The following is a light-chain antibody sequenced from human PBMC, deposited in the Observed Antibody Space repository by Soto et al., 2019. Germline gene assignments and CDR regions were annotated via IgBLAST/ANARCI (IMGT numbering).Light chain of an antibody. J-gene: IGLJ1*01. CDR3: ASYAGNSRYV. CDR2: EVN. V-gene: IGLV2-8*01. Sequence: QSVLTQPPSASGSPGQSVTISCTGVSSDVGGYDYVLWYQQYPGEAPKLIIFEVNKRPSGVPDRFSGSKSGNTASLTASGLQAEDEAAYYCASYAGNSRYVFGTGTKVTV. CDR1: SSDVGGYDY.